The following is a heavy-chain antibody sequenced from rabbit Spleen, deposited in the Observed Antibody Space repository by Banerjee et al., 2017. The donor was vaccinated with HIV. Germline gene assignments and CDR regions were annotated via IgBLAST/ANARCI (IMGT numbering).Heavy chain of an antibody. V-gene: IGHV1S45*01. CDR3: ARDPNYASGHYIYSF. CDR2: IGFGSTGNT. J-gene: IGHJ4*01. CDR1: GFDLSSYFY. Sequence: QEQLVESGGGLVQPEGSLTLTCTASGFDLSSYFYMCWVRQAPGKGLEWIGCIGFGSTGNTYYATWAKGRFTISKTSSTTVTLQLNSLTAADTATYFCARDPNYASGHYIYSFWGPGTLVTVS. D-gene: IGHD1-1*01.